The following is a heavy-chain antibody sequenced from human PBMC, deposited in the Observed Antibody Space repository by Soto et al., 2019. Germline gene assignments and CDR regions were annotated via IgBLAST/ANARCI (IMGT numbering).Heavy chain of an antibody. CDR3: ASGVGGYSGYSGY. D-gene: IGHD5-12*01. V-gene: IGHV1-69*02. J-gene: IGHJ4*02. CDR1: GGTFSSYT. Sequence: GASVKVSCKASGGTFSSYTISWVRQAPGQGLEWMGRIIPILGIANYAQKFQGRVTITADKSTSTAYMELSSLRSEDTAVYYCASGVGGYSGYSGYWGQRTLVTVSS. CDR2: IIPILGIA.